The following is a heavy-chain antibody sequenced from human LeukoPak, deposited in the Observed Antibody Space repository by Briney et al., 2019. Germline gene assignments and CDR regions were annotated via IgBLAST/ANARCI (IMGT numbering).Heavy chain of an antibody. J-gene: IGHJ4*02. CDR3: ARGRYDSSGYYYAGY. Sequence: GGSLRLSCAASGFTISGNYMSWVRQAPGKGLEWVSVIYSVGSTYYADSVKGRFTISRDNSKNTLYLQMNSLRVEDTAVYYCARGRYDSSGYYYAGYWGQGTLVTVSS. D-gene: IGHD3-22*01. CDR1: GFTISGNY. V-gene: IGHV3-66*01. CDR2: IYSVGST.